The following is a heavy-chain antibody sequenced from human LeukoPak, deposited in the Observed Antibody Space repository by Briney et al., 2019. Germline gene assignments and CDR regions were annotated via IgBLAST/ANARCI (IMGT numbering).Heavy chain of an antibody. Sequence: KTSETLSLTCTVSGGSISSGGYYWSWIRQPPGKGLEWIGYIYHSGSTNYNPSLKSRVTISVDTSKNQFSLKLSSVTAADTAVYYCARPFMYCSSTSCKKSGAFDPWGQGTLVTVSS. CDR3: ARPFMYCSSTSCKKSGAFDP. V-gene: IGHV4-30-2*01. CDR1: GGSISSGGYY. D-gene: IGHD2-2*01. J-gene: IGHJ5*02. CDR2: IYHSGST.